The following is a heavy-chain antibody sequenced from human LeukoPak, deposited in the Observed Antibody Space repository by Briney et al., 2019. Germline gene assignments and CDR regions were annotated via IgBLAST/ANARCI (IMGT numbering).Heavy chain of an antibody. CDR1: GFTFSSFT. V-gene: IGHV3-21*06. J-gene: IGHJ6*03. CDR3: ARDGDRAEYCMDV. Sequence: GGSLRLSCGVSGFTFSSFTMHWVRQAPGKGLEWVSSISFSRSYIYYADSVRGRFTISRDNTENSLYLQMNSLRAEDTAVYYCARDGDRAEYCMDVWGKGTTVTVSS. CDR2: ISFSRSYI.